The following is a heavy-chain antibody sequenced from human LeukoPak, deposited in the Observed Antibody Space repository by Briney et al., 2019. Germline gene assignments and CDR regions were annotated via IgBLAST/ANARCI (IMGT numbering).Heavy chain of an antibody. V-gene: IGHV3-23*01. CDR3: ASLDTAKQPLANH. Sequence: PGGSLRLSCAASGFTFSSYAMSWVRQAPGKGLEWVSSISGSGNRTYYADSVKGRFTISRDNSKNTLFLQMNSLRVEDTAMYYCASLDTAKQPLANHWGQGTLVTVSS. D-gene: IGHD5-18*01. J-gene: IGHJ5*02. CDR2: ISGSGNRT. CDR1: GFTFSSYA.